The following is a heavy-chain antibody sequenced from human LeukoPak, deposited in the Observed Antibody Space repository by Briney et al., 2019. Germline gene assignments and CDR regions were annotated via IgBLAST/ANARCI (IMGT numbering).Heavy chain of an antibody. CDR2: ISGSSSYI. Sequence: GGSLRLSCAASRFTFSTYSMNWVRQAPGKGLEWVSSISGSSSYIYYADSVKGRFTISRDNAKNPLHLQMSSLRAEDTAVYYCARDSANVVGAKSIFDYWGQGALVTVSS. CDR3: ARDSANVVGAKSIFDY. CDR1: RFTFSTYS. V-gene: IGHV3-21*01. J-gene: IGHJ4*02. D-gene: IGHD1-26*01.